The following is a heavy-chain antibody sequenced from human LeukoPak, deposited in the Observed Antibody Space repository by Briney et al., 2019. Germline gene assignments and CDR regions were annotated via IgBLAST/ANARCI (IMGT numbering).Heavy chain of an antibody. V-gene: IGHV3-48*01. J-gene: IGHJ4*02. CDR3: ASPRGYCTNGVCDAFDY. CDR2: ISSSSSTI. CDR1: GFTFSSYS. Sequence: GGSLRLSCAASGFTFSSYSMNWVRQAPGKGLEWVSYISSSSSTIYYADSVRGRFTVSRDNAKNSLYLQMNSLRAEDTAVYYCASPRGYCTNGVCDAFDYWGRGTLVTVSS. D-gene: IGHD2-8*01.